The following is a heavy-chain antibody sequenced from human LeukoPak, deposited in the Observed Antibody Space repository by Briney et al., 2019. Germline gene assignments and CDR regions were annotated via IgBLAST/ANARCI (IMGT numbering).Heavy chain of an antibody. Sequence: GGSLRLSCAASGFTFSNYWMSWVRQALGKGLEWVANIKQDESKKYYVDSVKGRFTISRDNAKNSLYLQMNSLRAEDTAVYYCAREIYGEDFFDYWGQGTLVTVSS. CDR2: IKQDESKK. J-gene: IGHJ4*02. V-gene: IGHV3-7*01. D-gene: IGHD3-10*01. CDR3: AREIYGEDFFDY. CDR1: GFTFSNYW.